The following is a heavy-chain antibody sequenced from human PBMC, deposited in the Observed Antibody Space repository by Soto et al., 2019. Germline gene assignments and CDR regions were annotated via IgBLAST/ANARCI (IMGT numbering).Heavy chain of an antibody. CDR3: ARGEDAFFYYGLDV. CDR2: IYTSGST. CDR1: GGSISSYY. Sequence: SETLSLTCTVSGGSISSYYWSWIRQPAGKGLEWIGRIYTSGSTNYNPSLKSRVTMSVDTSKSQFSLKLTSVTAADTAVYYCARGEDAFFYYGLDVWGQGITVTVSS. J-gene: IGHJ6*02. V-gene: IGHV4-4*07.